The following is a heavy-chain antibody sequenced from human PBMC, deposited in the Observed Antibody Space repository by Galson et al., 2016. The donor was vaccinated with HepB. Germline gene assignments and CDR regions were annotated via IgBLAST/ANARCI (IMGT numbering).Heavy chain of an antibody. V-gene: IGHV3-48*01. Sequence: SLRLSCAASGFTLSSYSMNWVRQAPGKGLEWVSYISSSSSTIYYAASVKGRLTISRDNSKNSLYLQMNRLRAEDTAVYYCARDFDYWGQGTLVTVSS. CDR3: ARDFDY. CDR2: ISSSSSTI. J-gene: IGHJ4*02. CDR1: GFTLSSYS.